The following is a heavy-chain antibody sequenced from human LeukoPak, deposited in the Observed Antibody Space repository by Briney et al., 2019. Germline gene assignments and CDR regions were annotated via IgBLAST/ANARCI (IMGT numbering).Heavy chain of an antibody. Sequence: GGSLRLSCAASGFTFTYYWMSWVRQSPGRGLEWVANIKRDGIEKYYVDSVKGRFTISRDNAEKSLYLQMNSLRGEDTAVYYCARARDYGSGKANAFDIWGQGTMVAVSS. J-gene: IGHJ3*02. CDR3: ARARDYGSGKANAFDI. D-gene: IGHD3-10*01. V-gene: IGHV3-7*05. CDR1: GFTFTYYW. CDR2: IKRDGIEK.